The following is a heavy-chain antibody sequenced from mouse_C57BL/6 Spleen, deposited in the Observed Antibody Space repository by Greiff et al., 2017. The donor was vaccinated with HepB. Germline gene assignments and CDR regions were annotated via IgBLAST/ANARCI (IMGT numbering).Heavy chain of an antibody. CDR1: GFTFSSYA. D-gene: IGHD2-5*01. Sequence: DVMLVESGGGLVKPGGSLKLSCAASGFTFSSYAMSWVRQTPEKRLEWVATISDGGSYTYYPDNVKGRFTISRDNAKNNLYLQMSHLKSEDTAMYYCAGGGSTIVTTYYFDYWGQGTTRTVSS. V-gene: IGHV5-4*03. J-gene: IGHJ2*01. CDR3: AGGGSTIVTTYYFDY. CDR2: ISDGGSYT.